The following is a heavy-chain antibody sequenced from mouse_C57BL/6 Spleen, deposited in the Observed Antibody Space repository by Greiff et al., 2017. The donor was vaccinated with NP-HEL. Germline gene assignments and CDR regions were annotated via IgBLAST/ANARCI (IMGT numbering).Heavy chain of an antibody. CDR2: IYPRSGNT. CDR1: GYTFTSYG. Sequence: VKLQESGAELARPGASVKLSCKASGYTFTSYGISWVKQRTGQGLEWIGEIYPRSGNTYYNEKFKGKATLTADKSSSTAYMELRSLTSEDSAVYFCARCPPGYAMDYWGQGTSVTVSS. J-gene: IGHJ4*01. CDR3: ARCPPGYAMDY. V-gene: IGHV1-81*01.